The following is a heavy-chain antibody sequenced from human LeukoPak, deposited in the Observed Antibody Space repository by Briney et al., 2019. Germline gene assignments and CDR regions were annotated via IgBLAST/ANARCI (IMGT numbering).Heavy chain of an antibody. CDR1: GFTFSSYA. V-gene: IGHV3-30-3*01. CDR2: ISYGGSNK. Sequence: GGSLRLSCAASGFTFSSYAMHWVRQAPSKGLEWVAVISYGGSNKYYADSVKGRFTISRDNSKNTLYLQMNSLRAEDTAVYYCARDTRGYGSGSYHDYWGQGTLVTVSS. CDR3: ARDTRGYGSGSYHDY. D-gene: IGHD3-10*01. J-gene: IGHJ4*02.